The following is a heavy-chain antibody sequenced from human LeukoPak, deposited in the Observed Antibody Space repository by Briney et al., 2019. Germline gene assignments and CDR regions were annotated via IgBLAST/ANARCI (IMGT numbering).Heavy chain of an antibody. Sequence: SETLSLTCTVSGGSISSYYWSRIRQPPGKGLEWIGYIYYSGSTNYNPSLKSRVTISVDTSKNQFSLKLSSVTAADTAVYYCARADRGSDYWGQGTLVTVSS. D-gene: IGHD2-15*01. CDR2: IYYSGST. CDR3: ARADRGSDY. V-gene: IGHV4-59*01. CDR1: GGSISSYY. J-gene: IGHJ4*02.